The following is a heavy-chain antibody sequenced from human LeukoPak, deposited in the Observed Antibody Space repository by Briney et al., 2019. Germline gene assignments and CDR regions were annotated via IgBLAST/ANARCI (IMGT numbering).Heavy chain of an antibody. J-gene: IGHJ4*02. CDR3: ARYSSSSGGPSYSLDY. D-gene: IGHD6-6*01. CDR1: GFTLRNYW. V-gene: IGHV3-74*01. CDR2: ISGDGSGT. Sequence: PGGSLRLSCAASGFTLRNYWMHWVRQVPGRGLVWVSRISGDGSGTNYADSVKGRFTISRDNAKNTVYLQINNLRAEDTAVYFCARYSSSSGGPSYSLDYWGQGTLVTVS.